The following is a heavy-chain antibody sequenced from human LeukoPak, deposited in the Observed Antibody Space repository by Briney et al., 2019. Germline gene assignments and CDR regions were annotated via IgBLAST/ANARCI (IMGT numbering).Heavy chain of an antibody. Sequence: GGSLRLSCAASGFTFSSYAMSWVRQAPGEGLEWVSAISGSGGSTYYADSVKGRFTISRDNSKNTLYLQMNSLRAEDTAVYYCAKDSGELPEYFQHWGQGTLVTVSS. J-gene: IGHJ1*01. V-gene: IGHV3-23*01. CDR2: ISGSGGST. D-gene: IGHD1-26*01. CDR1: GFTFSSYA. CDR3: AKDSGELPEYFQH.